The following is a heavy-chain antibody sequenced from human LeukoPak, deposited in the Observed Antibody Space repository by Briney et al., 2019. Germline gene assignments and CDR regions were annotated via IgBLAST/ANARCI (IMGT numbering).Heavy chain of an antibody. CDR1: GGTFSSYT. Sequence: SVKVSCKASGGTFSSYTISWVRQAPGQGLELMGRIIPILGIANYAQKFQGRVTITADKSTSTVYMELSSLRSEDTAVYYCARAIDDFWSGYPDYWGQGTLVTVSS. CDR2: IIPILGIA. D-gene: IGHD3-3*01. CDR3: ARAIDDFWSGYPDY. J-gene: IGHJ4*02. V-gene: IGHV1-69*02.